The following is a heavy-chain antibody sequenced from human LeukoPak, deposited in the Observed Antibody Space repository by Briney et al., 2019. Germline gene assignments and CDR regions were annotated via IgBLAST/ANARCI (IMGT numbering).Heavy chain of an antibody. V-gene: IGHV3-7*01. CDR1: GFTFSSYW. D-gene: IGHD2-2*01. J-gene: IGHJ4*02. CDR2: IRQDGSER. Sequence: GGSLRLSCAASGFTFSSYWMSWVRQAPGKGLEWVANIRQDGSERYYVDSVKGRFTISRDNAKNSLYLQMSSLRAEDTALYYCARGLGKKGGTSSSPFDYWGQGTLVTVSS. CDR3: ARGLGKKGGTSSSPFDY.